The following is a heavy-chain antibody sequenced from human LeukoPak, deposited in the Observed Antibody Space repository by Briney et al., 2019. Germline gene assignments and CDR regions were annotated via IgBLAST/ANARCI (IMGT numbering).Heavy chain of an antibody. CDR2: ISSSSSTI. V-gene: IGHV3-11*01. J-gene: IGHJ6*03. CDR1: GFTFSDYY. Sequence: GGSLRLSCAASGFTFSDYYMSWIRQAPGKGLEWVSFISSSSSTIYYADPVKGRFTISRDNAKNSLYLQMNSLRAEDTAVYYCASDGQATPGTYYYYMDVWGKGTTVTVSS. D-gene: IGHD1-1*01. CDR3: ASDGQATPGTYYYYMDV.